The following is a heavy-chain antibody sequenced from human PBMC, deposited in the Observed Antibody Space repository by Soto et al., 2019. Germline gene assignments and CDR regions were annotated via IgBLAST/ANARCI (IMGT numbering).Heavy chain of an antibody. CDR3: ARRAASGRHFDH. Sequence: QVQLVESGGGLVMPGESLRLSCAASGFTFSDHYMSWIRQAPGKGLEWVSYISSSGNAMYYADSVKGRFTVSRDNAEKSLYQQMNSLRAEDTAVYYCARRAASGRHFDHWGQGTLVSVSS. CDR2: ISSSGNAM. D-gene: IGHD6-13*01. CDR1: GFTFSDHY. V-gene: IGHV3-11*01. J-gene: IGHJ4*02.